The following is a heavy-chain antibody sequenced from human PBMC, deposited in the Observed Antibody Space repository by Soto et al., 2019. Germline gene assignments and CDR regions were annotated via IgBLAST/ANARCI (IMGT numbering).Heavy chain of an antibody. CDR1: GDYIHVGGYY. V-gene: IGHV4-30-4*01. CDR2: IYYTGKT. CDR3: GRDLTSNANCIDP. D-gene: IGHD2-2*01. J-gene: IGHJ5*02. Sequence: QVQLQESGPGLVKPSQTLSLTCSVSGDYIHVGGYYWTWIRQRPGKGLEWMGYIYYTGKTYYNPSLESRLTMSVDRSKHPFSLRLTSVTAADTAVYFCGRDLTSNANCIDPWGQGTLVTVSS.